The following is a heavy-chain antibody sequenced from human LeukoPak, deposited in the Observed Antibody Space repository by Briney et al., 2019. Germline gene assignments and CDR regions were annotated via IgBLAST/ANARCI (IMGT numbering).Heavy chain of an antibody. CDR2: INHSGST. D-gene: IGHD3-22*01. CDR1: GGSFSGYY. V-gene: IGHV4-34*01. Sequence: SETLSLTCAVYGGSFSGYYWSWIRQPPGKGLEWIGEINHSGSTNYNPSLKGRVTISVDTSKNQFSLKLSSVTAADTAVYYCARDPYYDSSGYYGKVHPRHPSSRNWFDPWGQGTLVTVSS. J-gene: IGHJ5*02. CDR3: ARDPYYDSSGYYGKVHPRHPSSRNWFDP.